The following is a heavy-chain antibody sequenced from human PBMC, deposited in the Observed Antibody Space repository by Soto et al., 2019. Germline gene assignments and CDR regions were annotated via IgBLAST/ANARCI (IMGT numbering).Heavy chain of an antibody. D-gene: IGHD6-13*01. CDR3: ARDLRAVGMASRFDP. CDR2: IGNRGTGI. CDR1: GFTFCDYY. J-gene: IGHJ5*02. V-gene: IGHV3-11*01. Sequence: QVQLVESGGGLVKPGGSLRLSCAASGFTFCDYYMTWIRQAPGRGLEWVSFIGNRGTGIYYADSVKGRFTIFRDNAKNSMYLQMNSLRAEDTAMYYCARDLRAVGMASRFDPWGQGTLVTVSS.